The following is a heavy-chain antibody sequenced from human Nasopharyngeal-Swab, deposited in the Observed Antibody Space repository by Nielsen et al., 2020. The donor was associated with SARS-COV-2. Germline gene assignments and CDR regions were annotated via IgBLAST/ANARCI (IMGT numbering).Heavy chain of an antibody. D-gene: IGHD1-26*01. CDR2: IYPGDSDT. V-gene: IGHV5-51*01. J-gene: IGHJ3*02. CDR1: GYSFTRYW. Sequence: GGSLRLSCKGSGYSFTRYWIGWVRQMPGKGLEWMGIIYPGDSDTRYSPSFQGQVTISADKSISTAYLQWSSLRASDTAMYYCARRGRNRGELPIWGQGTMVTVSS. CDR3: ARRGRNRGELPI.